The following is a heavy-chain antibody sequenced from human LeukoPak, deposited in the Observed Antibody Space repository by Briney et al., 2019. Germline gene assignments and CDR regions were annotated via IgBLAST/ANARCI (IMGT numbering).Heavy chain of an antibody. Sequence: GGSLRLSCAASGFTFSSYSMNWVRQAPGKGLEWVSSISSSSYIYYADSVKGRFTISRDNAKNSLYLQMNSLRAEDTAVYYCAKYYDSSGYHGYGYWGQGALVTVSS. V-gene: IGHV3-21*01. J-gene: IGHJ4*02. D-gene: IGHD3-22*01. CDR1: GFTFSSYS. CDR2: ISSSSYI. CDR3: AKYYDSSGYHGYGY.